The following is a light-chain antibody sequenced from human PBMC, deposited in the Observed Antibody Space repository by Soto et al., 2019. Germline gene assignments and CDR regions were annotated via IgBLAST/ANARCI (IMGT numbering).Light chain of an antibody. Sequence: DIVVTQSPDSLALSLGERATISCTSSQSLFSRSNNKNFLAWYRQKSGQPPELLISWASNREFGVPDRFSGSASGTNFTLTLTSLQAEDVAVYYCQQYHSAPRTFGQGTKVEIK. J-gene: IGKJ1*01. CDR2: WAS. CDR1: QSLFSRSNNKNF. V-gene: IGKV4-1*01. CDR3: QQYHSAPRT.